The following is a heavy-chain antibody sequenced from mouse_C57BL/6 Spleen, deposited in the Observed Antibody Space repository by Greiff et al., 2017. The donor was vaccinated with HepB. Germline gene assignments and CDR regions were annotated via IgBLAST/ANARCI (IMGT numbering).Heavy chain of an antibody. Sequence: QVQLKQPGAELVKPGASVKVSCKASGYTFTSYWMHWVKQRPGQGLEWIGRIHPSDSDTNYNQKFKGKATLTVDKSSSTAYMQLSSLTSEDSAVYYCAIPPLDWDVAYWGQGTLVTVSA. J-gene: IGHJ3*01. CDR3: AIPPLDWDVAY. D-gene: IGHD4-1*01. CDR2: IHPSDSDT. CDR1: GYTFTSYW. V-gene: IGHV1-74*01.